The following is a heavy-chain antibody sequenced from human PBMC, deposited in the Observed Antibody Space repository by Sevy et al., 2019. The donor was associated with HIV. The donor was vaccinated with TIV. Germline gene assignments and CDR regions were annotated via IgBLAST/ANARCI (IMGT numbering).Heavy chain of an antibody. CDR1: GFTFSSYS. V-gene: IGHV3-48*01. CDR2: ISSSSSTI. CDR3: ARDRPLGYCSSTSCYANGGDAFDI. D-gene: IGHD2-2*01. J-gene: IGHJ3*02. Sequence: GESLKISCAASGFTFSSYSMNWVRQAPGKGLEWVSYISSSSSTIYYADSVKGRFTISRDNAKNSLYLQMNSLRAEDTAVYYCARDRPLGYCSSTSCYANGGDAFDIWGQGTMVTVSS.